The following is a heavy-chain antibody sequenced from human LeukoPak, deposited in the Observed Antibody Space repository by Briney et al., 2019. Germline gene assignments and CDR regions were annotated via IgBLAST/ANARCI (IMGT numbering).Heavy chain of an antibody. D-gene: IGHD6-13*01. CDR1: GYTFTSYD. V-gene: IGHV1-8*03. CDR2: MNPNSGNT. CDR3: ARGRKAAAVTGDYYYYMDV. Sequence: ASVKVSCKASGYTFTSYDINWVRQATGQGLEWMGWMNPNSGNTGYAQKFQGRVTITRNTSISTAYMELSSLRSEDTAVYYCARGRKAAAVTGDYYYYMDVWGKGTTVTVSS. J-gene: IGHJ6*03.